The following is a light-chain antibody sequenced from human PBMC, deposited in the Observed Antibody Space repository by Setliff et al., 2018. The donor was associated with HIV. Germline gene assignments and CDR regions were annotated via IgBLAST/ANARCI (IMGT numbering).Light chain of an antibody. CDR3: SSSRSSTIEV. CDR1: SSDVGGYNY. Sequence: QSVLTQPASVSGSPGQSITISCTGTSSDVGGYNYVSWYQPHPGKAPKLMIYDVSKQPSGVSDRFSGSKSGNTASLTISGLQAEDEADYYCSSSRSSTIEVFGTGTKVTVL. V-gene: IGLV2-14*01. CDR2: DVS. J-gene: IGLJ1*01.